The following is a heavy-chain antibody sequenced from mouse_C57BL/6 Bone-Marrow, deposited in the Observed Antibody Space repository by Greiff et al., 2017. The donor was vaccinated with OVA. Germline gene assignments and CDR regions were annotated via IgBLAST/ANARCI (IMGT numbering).Heavy chain of an antibody. J-gene: IGHJ2*01. V-gene: IGHV1-55*01. Sequence: QVQLQQPGAELVKPGASVKMSCKASGYTFTSYWITWVKQRPGQGLEWIGDIYPGSGSTTSNEKFKSKATLTVDTSSSTAYMQLSSLTSEDSAVYYCARGGPYYFDYWGQGTTLTVSS. CDR1: GYTFTSYW. CDR2: IYPGSGST. CDR3: ARGGPYYFDY.